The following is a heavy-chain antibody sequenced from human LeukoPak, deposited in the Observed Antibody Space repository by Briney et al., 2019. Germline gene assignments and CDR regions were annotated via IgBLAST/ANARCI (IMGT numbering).Heavy chain of an antibody. CDR1: GFTFSSYA. CDR2: ISYDGGNK. CDR3: ARDRLVPAAYYFDY. Sequence: GGSLRLSCAASGFTFSSYAMHWVRQAPGKGLEWVAVISYDGGNKYYADSVKGRFTISRDNSKNTLYLQMNSLRAEDTAVYYCARDRLVPAAYYFDYWGQGTLVTVSS. D-gene: IGHD2-2*01. V-gene: IGHV3-30-3*01. J-gene: IGHJ4*02.